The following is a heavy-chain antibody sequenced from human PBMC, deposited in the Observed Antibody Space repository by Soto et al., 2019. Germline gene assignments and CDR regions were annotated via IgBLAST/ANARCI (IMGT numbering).Heavy chain of an antibody. J-gene: IGHJ4*02. V-gene: IGHV4-30-4*01. CDR1: GASISSGDYF. CDR2: IYDSGSS. D-gene: IGHD5-12*01. CDR3: AREKGYISGPKNFDY. Sequence: KTSETLSLTCTVSGASISSGDYFGSWIRQSPGKGLQWIGYIYDSGSSYYNPSLKSRVTMSVDTSKNQFSLKLSSVTAADTAVYYCAREKGYISGPKNFDYWGQGTLVTVSS.